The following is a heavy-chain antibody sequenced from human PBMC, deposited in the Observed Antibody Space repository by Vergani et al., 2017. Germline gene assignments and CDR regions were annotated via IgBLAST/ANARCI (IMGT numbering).Heavy chain of an antibody. CDR1: GGSISSYY. D-gene: IGHD3-22*01. CDR3: AMAPYPYYDSSGSLDY. V-gene: IGHV4-59*01. J-gene: IGHJ4*02. Sequence: QVQLQESGPGLVKPSETLSLTCTVSGGSISSYYWSWIRQPPGKGLEWIGYIYYSGSTNYNPSLKSRVTISVDTSKNQFSLKLSSVTAADTAVYYCAMAPYPYYDSSGSLDYWGQGTLVTVSS. CDR2: IYYSGST.